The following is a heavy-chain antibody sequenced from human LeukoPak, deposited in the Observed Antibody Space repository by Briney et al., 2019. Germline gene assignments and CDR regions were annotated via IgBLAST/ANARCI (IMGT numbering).Heavy chain of an antibody. V-gene: IGHV6-1*01. CDR3: AREGYDASDV. Sequence: SQTLSLTCAISGDSVSSITAAWTWIRQSPSRGLEWLGRTYYRSKWYSDYAISLKGRITIKPDTSKNQFSLQLNSVTPEDTAMYYCAREGYDASDVWGQGTMVTVSS. D-gene: IGHD2-15*01. J-gene: IGHJ3*01. CDR2: TYYRSKWYS. CDR1: GDSVSSITAA.